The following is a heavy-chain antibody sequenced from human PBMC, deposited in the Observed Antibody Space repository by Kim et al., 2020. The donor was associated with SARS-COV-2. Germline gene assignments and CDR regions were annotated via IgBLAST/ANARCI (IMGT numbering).Heavy chain of an antibody. CDR3: AAFYYYNYMDV. D-gene: IGHD3-3*02. V-gene: IGHV4-59*01. J-gene: IGHJ6*03. CDR2: IYHDGSA. CDR1: YASFTTYY. Sequence: SETLSLTCTVSYASFTTYYWTWIRQPPGKRLEWIGKIYHDGSADYNPSLKSRITMSVDTSKNQFSLTLTSVTAADTAVYYFAAFYYYNYMDVWAKGTPVTVSS.